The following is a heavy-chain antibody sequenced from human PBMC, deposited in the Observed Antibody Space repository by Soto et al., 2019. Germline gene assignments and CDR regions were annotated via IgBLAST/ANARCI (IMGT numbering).Heavy chain of an antibody. V-gene: IGHV4-31*03. Sequence: QVQLQESGPGLVKPSQTLSLTCTVSGGSISSGGYYWSWIRQHPGKGLEWIGYIYYSGSTSYNTSLKSRVTISVDTSKNQFSLKLSSVTAADTAVYYCARGVTMVLGVIHTPYFDYWGQGTLVTVSS. D-gene: IGHD3-10*01. CDR3: ARGVTMVLGVIHTPYFDY. CDR1: GGSISSGGYY. J-gene: IGHJ4*02. CDR2: IYYSGST.